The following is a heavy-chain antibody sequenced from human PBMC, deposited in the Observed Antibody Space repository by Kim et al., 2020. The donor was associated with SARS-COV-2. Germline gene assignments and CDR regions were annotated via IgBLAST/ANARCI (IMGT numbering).Heavy chain of an antibody. Sequence: GGSLRLSCAASGFTFSSSAMSWVRQAPGKGLEWVSGICGSGSSTYYADSVKGRFTISRDNSKNILSLQMNSLRAEDTAVYYCAKHLNVRVVTFYYYFDLWGRGTLVTVSS. CDR1: GFTFSSSA. V-gene: IGHV3-23*01. CDR2: ICGSGSST. D-gene: IGHD2-21*02. J-gene: IGHJ2*01. CDR3: AKHLNVRVVTFYYYFDL.